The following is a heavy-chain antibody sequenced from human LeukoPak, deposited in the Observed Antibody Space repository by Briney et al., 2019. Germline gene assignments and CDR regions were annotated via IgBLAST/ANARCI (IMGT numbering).Heavy chain of an antibody. CDR2: INPSGGST. CDR1: GYIFTSYG. V-gene: IGHV1-46*01. D-gene: IGHD3-16*01. Sequence: ASVKVSCKASGYIFTSYGINWVRQAPGQGLEWMGIINPSGGSTSYAQKFQGRVTMTRDMSTSTVYMELSSLRSEDTAVYYCARGGTSFDYWGQGTLVTVSS. CDR3: ARGGTSFDY. J-gene: IGHJ4*02.